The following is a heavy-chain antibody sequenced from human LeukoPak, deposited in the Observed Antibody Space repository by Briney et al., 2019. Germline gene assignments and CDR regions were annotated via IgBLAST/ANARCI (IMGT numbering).Heavy chain of an antibody. CDR1: GFTFNNYA. J-gene: IGHJ5*02. Sequence: PGGSLRLSCAASGFTFNNYARTWVRQSPGKGLEWVSPIDASGGNTYYASSDKRLFTISRDNYKNTLYLQMDSLRAEDTAVCYCAKDGAEGSSSYGGERWFDRWGQGSQVTVSS. CDR3: AKDGAEGSSSYGGERWFDR. CDR2: IDASGGNT. D-gene: IGHD6-6*01. V-gene: IGHV3-23*01.